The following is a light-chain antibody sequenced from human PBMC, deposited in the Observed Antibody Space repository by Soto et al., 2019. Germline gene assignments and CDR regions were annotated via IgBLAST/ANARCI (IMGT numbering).Light chain of an antibody. Sequence: EVVMTQSPATVSVSPGERATLSCRASQSVSSNLAWYQQNPGQAPRLLIYGASTRATGTPARFSGSGSGTEFTLTISSLQSEDFAVYYCQQYNSWPPYTFGQGTKLEIK. V-gene: IGKV3-15*01. CDR2: GAS. CDR1: QSVSSN. J-gene: IGKJ2*01. CDR3: QQYNSWPPYT.